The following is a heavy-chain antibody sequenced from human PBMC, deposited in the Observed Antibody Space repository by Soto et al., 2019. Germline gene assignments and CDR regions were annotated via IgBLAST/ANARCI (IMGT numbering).Heavy chain of an antibody. Sequence: SETLSLTCTVSGGSISSGGYYWSWIRQHPGKGLEWIGYIYYSGSTYYNPSLKSRVTISVDTSKNQFSLKLSSVTAADTAVYYCARDSSSLGIDYWGQGTLVTVSS. CDR1: GGSISSGGYY. CDR2: IYYSGST. D-gene: IGHD6-13*01. CDR3: ARDSSSLGIDY. J-gene: IGHJ4*02. V-gene: IGHV4-31*03.